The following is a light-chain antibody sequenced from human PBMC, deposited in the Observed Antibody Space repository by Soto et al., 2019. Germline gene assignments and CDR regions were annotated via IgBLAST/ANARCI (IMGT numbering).Light chain of an antibody. CDR3: LQHNVYPPT. V-gene: IGKV1-17*01. CDR1: QDIRND. J-gene: IGKJ1*01. CDR2: AAS. Sequence: DIQMTQSPSSLSSSVGDIVTITCRASQDIRNDLGWYQQKPGKAPKLLIYAASSLQSGVPSRFSSSGSGTEFTLTISTLQPEDYATYYWLQHNVYPPTFGQGTKVEI.